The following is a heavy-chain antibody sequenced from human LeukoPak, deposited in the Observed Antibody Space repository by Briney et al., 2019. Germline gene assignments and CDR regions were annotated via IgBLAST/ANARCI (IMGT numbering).Heavy chain of an antibody. Sequence: PGRSLRLSCAASGFTFSSYGMHWVRQAPGKGLEWVAVISYDGSNKYYADSVKGRFTISRDNSKNTLYLQMNRLRAEDTAVYYCAKDHYYGSGSLPDYWGQGTLVTVSS. CDR1: GFTFSSYG. CDR3: AKDHYYGSGSLPDY. J-gene: IGHJ4*02. V-gene: IGHV3-30*18. CDR2: ISYDGSNK. D-gene: IGHD3-10*01.